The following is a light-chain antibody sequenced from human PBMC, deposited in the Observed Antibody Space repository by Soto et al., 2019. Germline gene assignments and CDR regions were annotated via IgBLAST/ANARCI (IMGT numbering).Light chain of an antibody. V-gene: IGKV1-9*01. J-gene: IGKJ4*01. CDR3: QQFNSYPLT. Sequence: DIHLTQSPSFLSASVGDRVTITCRASQGIASSLAWYQQKAGKAPKLLIYGASTLETGVPSRFSGSGPGTEFTLTISSLQHEDFGIYYCQQFNSYPLTFGGGTKMEIK. CDR1: QGIASS. CDR2: GAS.